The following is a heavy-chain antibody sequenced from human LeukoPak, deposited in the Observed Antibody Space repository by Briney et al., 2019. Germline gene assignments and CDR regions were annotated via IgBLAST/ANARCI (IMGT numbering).Heavy chain of an antibody. CDR1: GGTFSSYA. Sequence: SVKVSCKAPGGTFSSYAISWVRQAPGQGLEWMGGIIPIFGTANYAQKFQGRVTITADESTSTAYMELSSLRSEDTAVYYCARDGEGIVGATDVWGQGTMVTVSS. J-gene: IGHJ3*01. CDR2: IIPIFGTA. D-gene: IGHD1-26*01. CDR3: ARDGEGIVGATDV. V-gene: IGHV1-69*13.